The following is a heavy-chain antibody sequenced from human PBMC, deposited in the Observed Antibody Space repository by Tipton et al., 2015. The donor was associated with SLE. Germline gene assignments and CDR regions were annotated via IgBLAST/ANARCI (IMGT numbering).Heavy chain of an antibody. V-gene: IGHV3-21*01. CDR3: ARENDAFDI. J-gene: IGHJ3*02. CDR1: GFTFSYYT. CDR2: ISSGSSFL. Sequence: SLRLSCAASGFTFSYYTMNWVRQAPGKGLEWVSSISSGSSFLYYADSVKGRFTISRDNAKNSLYLQMNSLRAEDTAVYYCARENDAFDIWGQGTMVTVSS.